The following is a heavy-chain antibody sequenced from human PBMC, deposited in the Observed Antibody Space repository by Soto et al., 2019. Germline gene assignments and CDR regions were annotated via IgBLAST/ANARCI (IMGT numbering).Heavy chain of an antibody. J-gene: IGHJ1*01. CDR2: ISAYSGHT. D-gene: IGHD4-17*01. Sequence: QVQLVQSGAEVKRPGASVKVSCKASGYTFTGYAFSWVRQAPGQGLEWMGWISAYSGHTIYSQKFQGRVTMTTDPSTTTTYMEVRSLGSDDTAVYYCARCSTDYGDDGLSLKYWCQGTLVTVSS. V-gene: IGHV1-18*01. CDR3: ARCSTDYGDDGLSLKY. CDR1: GYTFTGYA.